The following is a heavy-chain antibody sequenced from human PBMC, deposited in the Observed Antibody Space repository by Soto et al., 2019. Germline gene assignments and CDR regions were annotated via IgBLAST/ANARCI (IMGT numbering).Heavy chain of an antibody. J-gene: IGHJ1*01. D-gene: IGHD2-15*01. CDR3: ARGVVEASTGFQH. V-gene: IGHV4-59*01. CDR1: GGTISSFH. CDR2: ISNSGST. Sequence: SETLSLTCSVSGGTISSFHWSWIRQPPGKGVEWIGFISNSGSTNYNPSLKSRVTISLDTSKNQFFLKLSSVSAADTAVYYCARGVVEASTGFQHWGQGTLVTVSS.